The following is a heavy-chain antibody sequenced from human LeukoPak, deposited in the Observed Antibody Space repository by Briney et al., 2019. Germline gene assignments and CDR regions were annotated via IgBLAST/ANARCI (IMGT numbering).Heavy chain of an antibody. V-gene: IGHV3-66*01. CDR2: IYSSDYM. J-gene: IGHJ4*02. Sequence: GGSLRLSCAASGFLVNANHMNWVRQAPGKGLEWVSIIYSSDYMYYADSVKGRFTISRDSSKNTLYLQMNSLRVEDSAVYYCATERPDSRVLDYWGQGLVVTVSS. CDR1: GFLVNANH. D-gene: IGHD3-10*01. CDR3: ATERPDSRVLDY.